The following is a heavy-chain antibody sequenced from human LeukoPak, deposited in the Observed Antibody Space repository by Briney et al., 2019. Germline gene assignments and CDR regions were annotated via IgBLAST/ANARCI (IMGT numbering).Heavy chain of an antibody. Sequence: GGSLRLSCAVSGFTFSSYGMHWVRQGTGKGLEWVSAIGTAGDTNYPGSLKGRFTISRENAKNSLYLQMNSLRAGDTAVYYCARGLAVGGNDYWGQGTLVTVSS. D-gene: IGHD6-19*01. V-gene: IGHV3-13*04. CDR1: GFTFSSYG. J-gene: IGHJ4*02. CDR2: IGTAGDT. CDR3: ARGLAVGGNDY.